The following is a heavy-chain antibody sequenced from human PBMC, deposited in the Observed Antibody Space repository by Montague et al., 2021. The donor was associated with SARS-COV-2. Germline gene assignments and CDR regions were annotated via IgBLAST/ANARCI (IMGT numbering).Heavy chain of an antibody. V-gene: IGHV4-34*01. CDR3: ARWDPQTLTLIGLRGKSASDY. Sequence: SQTLSLTCAVYGGSFRGYYWTWIRQSPGKGLEWIAEINHSGTTNYNFNPSLRSRVTISVYTSKSQFSLKLSSVTAADTGVYYCARWDPQTLTLIGLRGKSASDYWGQGTLVTVSS. CDR2: INHSGTT. J-gene: IGHJ4*02. CDR1: GGSFRGYY. D-gene: IGHD4-23*01.